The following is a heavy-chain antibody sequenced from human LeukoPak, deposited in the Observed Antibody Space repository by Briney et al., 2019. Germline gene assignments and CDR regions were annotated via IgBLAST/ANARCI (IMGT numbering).Heavy chain of an antibody. V-gene: IGHV1-46*01. CDR3: ARDHGSAYYRAPRH. CDR2: INPSGGST. CDR1: GYIFTNYY. Sequence: EPSVKVSCKASGYIFTNYYMHWVRQAPGQGLEWMGTINPSGGSTTYAQKFQGRVTMTRDTSTSTVYMELSSLRSEDTAVYYCARDHGSAYYRAPRHWGQGTLVTVSS. J-gene: IGHJ4*02. D-gene: IGHD3-10*01.